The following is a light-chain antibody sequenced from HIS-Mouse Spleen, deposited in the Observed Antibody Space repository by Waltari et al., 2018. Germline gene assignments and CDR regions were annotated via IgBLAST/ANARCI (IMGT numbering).Light chain of an antibody. CDR2: PAS. V-gene: IGKV1-9*01. Sequence: DIQLTQSPSFLSASVGDRVTITCRASQGISSYLAWYQQKPGKDPKLLIYPASTLQSGVPSRFSGSGSGTEFTLTISSLQPEDFATYYCQQLNSYPPWTFGQGTKVEIK. CDR1: QGISSY. J-gene: IGKJ1*01. CDR3: QQLNSYPPWT.